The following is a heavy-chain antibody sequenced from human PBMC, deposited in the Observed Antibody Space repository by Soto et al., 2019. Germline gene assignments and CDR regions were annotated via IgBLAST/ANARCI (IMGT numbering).Heavy chain of an antibody. CDR2: ISAYNGNT. D-gene: IGHD1-26*01. CDR1: GYTFTSYG. J-gene: IGHJ6*02. Sequence: ASVKVSCKASGYTFTSYGISWVRQAPGQGLEWMGWISAYNGNTNFAQKLQGRVTMTTDTSTSTAYMELSSLRSEDTAVYYCASRDIVGATSVYYGMDVWGQGTTVTVSS. CDR3: ASRDIVGATSVYYGMDV. V-gene: IGHV1-18*01.